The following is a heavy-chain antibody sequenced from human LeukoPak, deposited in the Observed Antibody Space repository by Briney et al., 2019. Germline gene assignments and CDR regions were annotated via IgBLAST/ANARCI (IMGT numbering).Heavy chain of an antibody. CDR3: ARVSQLNPYYYYYMDV. J-gene: IGHJ6*03. CDR2: IYTSGST. CDR1: GGSISSGSYY. Sequence: SETLSLTCTVSGGSISSGSYYWSWIRQPAGKGLEWIGRIYTSGSTNYNPSLKSRVTISVDTSKNQFSLKLSSVTAADTAVYYCARVSQLNPYYYYYMDVWGKGTTVTISS. D-gene: IGHD2-2*01. V-gene: IGHV4-61*02.